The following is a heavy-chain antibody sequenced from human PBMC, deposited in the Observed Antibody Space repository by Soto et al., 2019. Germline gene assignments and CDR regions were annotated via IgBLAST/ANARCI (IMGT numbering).Heavy chain of an antibody. V-gene: IGHV3-23*01. Sequence: EVQLLESGGGLVQPGGSLRLSCAASGFTFSSYAMSWVRQAPGKGLEWVSAISGSGGSTYYADSVKGRFPISRDNSKNTLYLQMNSLRAEDTAVYYCARELVKYCSGGSCYYDWFDPWGQGTLVTVSS. CDR3: ARELVKYCSGGSCYYDWFDP. J-gene: IGHJ5*02. CDR2: ISGSGGST. D-gene: IGHD2-15*01. CDR1: GFTFSSYA.